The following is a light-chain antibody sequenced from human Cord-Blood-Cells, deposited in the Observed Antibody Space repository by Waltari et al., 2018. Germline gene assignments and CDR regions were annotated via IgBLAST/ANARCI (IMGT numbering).Light chain of an antibody. Sequence: QSALTQPASVSGSPGQSITLSCTGTSSDVGGYNYVYWYQQHPGKAPKLMIDDVSNRPSGVSNRFSGSKSGNTASLTISVLQAEDEADYYCSSYTSSSTRVVFGGVTKLTVL. J-gene: IGLJ2*01. V-gene: IGLV2-14*01. CDR2: DVS. CDR3: SSYTSSSTRVV. CDR1: SSDVGGYNY.